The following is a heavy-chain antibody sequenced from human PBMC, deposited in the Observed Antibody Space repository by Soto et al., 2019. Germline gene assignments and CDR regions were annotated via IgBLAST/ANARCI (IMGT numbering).Heavy chain of an antibody. V-gene: IGHV3-21*01. J-gene: IGHJ5*02. Sequence: GGSLRLSCAASGFTFSSYSMNWVRQAPGKGLEWVSSISSSSSYIYYADSVKGRFTISRDNAKNSLYLQMNSLRAEDTAVYYCARDIVVVPAAMNAGGDWFDPWGQGTLVTVSS. D-gene: IGHD2-2*01. CDR1: GFTFSSYS. CDR3: ARDIVVVPAAMNAGGDWFDP. CDR2: ISSSSSYI.